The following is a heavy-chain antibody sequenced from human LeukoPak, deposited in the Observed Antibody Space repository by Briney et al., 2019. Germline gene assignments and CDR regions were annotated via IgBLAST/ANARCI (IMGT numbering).Heavy chain of an antibody. V-gene: IGHV3-23*01. Sequence: GGSLRLSCAGSGFTMTSYAMSWVRQAPGKGLEWVSLISSGGTTYYADSVEGRFTISRDNSKNTMYLQMNSLRAEDTAVYYCARESPPPYYYYMDVWGKGTTVTVSS. CDR3: ARESPPPYYYYMDV. CDR2: ISSGGTT. J-gene: IGHJ6*03. CDR1: GFTMTSYA.